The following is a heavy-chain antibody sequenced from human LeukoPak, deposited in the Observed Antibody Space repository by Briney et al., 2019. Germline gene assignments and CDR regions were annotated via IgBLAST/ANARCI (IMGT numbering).Heavy chain of an antibody. CDR2: IYYSGSS. CDR3: ARNRDGYNSFDY. J-gene: IGHJ4*02. CDR1: GGSINNGGYY. D-gene: IGHD5-24*01. V-gene: IGHV4-31*03. Sequence: PSETLSLTCTVSGGSINNGGYYWSWIRQHPGKGLEWIGYIYYSGSSYYNPSLRSRVTISVNTSKNHFSLKLSSVTAADTAVYYCARNRDGYNSFDYWGQGTLVTVSS.